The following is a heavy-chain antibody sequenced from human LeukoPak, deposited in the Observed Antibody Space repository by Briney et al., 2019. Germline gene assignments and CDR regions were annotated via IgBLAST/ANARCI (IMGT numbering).Heavy chain of an antibody. J-gene: IGHJ3*02. D-gene: IGHD5-12*01. V-gene: IGHV4-59*01. Sequence: PSETLSLTCTVSGGSISSYYWSWIRQPPGKGLEWIGYIYYSGSTNYNPSLKSRVTISVDTSKNQFSLKLSSVTAADTAVYYCARLRSTDIVATGYAFDIWGQGTMVTVSS. CDR1: GGSISSYY. CDR2: IYYSGST. CDR3: ARLRSTDIVATGYAFDI.